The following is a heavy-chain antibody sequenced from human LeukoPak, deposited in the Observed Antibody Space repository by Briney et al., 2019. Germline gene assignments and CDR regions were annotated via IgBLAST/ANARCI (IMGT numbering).Heavy chain of an antibody. Sequence: SGGSLRLSCAASAFTFSSYAMSWVRHAPGKALEWVSVISRGGGSTFYADSVKGRFTISRDNSKNTLYLQMNSLRAEDTAIYYCARGVSSGLYYFDYWGQGTLVTVSS. CDR1: AFTFSSYA. J-gene: IGHJ4*02. CDR2: ISRGGGST. V-gene: IGHV3-23*01. D-gene: IGHD6-19*01. CDR3: ARGVSSGLYYFDY.